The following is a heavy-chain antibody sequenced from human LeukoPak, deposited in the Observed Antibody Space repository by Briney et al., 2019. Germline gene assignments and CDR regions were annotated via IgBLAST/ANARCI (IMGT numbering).Heavy chain of an antibody. Sequence: SETLSLTCAVSGYSISSDYYWGWIRQPPGKGLEWIGSIYHSGSTYYNPSLKSRVTISVDTSKNQFSLKLSSVTAADTAVYYCARESYSSGWYVVDYGGQGTLVTVS. CDR2: IYHSGST. D-gene: IGHD6-19*01. CDR3: ARESYSSGWYVVDY. J-gene: IGHJ4*02. CDR1: GYSISSDYY. V-gene: IGHV4-38-2*02.